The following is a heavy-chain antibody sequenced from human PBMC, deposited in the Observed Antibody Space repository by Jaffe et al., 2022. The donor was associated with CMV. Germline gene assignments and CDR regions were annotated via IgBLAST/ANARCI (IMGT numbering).Heavy chain of an antibody. CDR1: GYSFTSYD. CDR2: INTAIGNT. J-gene: IGHJ5*02. CDR3: ARGYYESSGYIGWGPKRRGQEFHYFAP. V-gene: IGHV1-3*04. D-gene: IGHD3-22*01. Sequence: QVELVQSGAEVKKPGASVTVSCQASGYSFTSYDIHWVRLAPGQRLEWMGWINTAIGNTRYSEKLQGRVTFSRDSSANTVYMELSSLRPEDTAVYYCARGYYESSGYIGWGPKRRGQEFHYFAPWGQGTQVTISS.